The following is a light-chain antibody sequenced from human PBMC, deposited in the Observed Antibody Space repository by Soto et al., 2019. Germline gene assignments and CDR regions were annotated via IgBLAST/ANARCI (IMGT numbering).Light chain of an antibody. CDR3: HQYTNWLALT. J-gene: IGKJ4*01. V-gene: IGKV3-15*01. CDR1: QTVGST. Sequence: EIVMTQSPATLSVSPGERATLSCRASQTVGSTLAWYQQKPGQPPRLLIYDASTRATGVPVRFRGSGSGTQFTLTISSLQSEDSAVYYCHQYTNWLALTFGGGTKVEIK. CDR2: DAS.